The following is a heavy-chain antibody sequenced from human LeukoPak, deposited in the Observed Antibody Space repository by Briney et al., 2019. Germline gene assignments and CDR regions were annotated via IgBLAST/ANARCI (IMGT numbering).Heavy chain of an antibody. D-gene: IGHD3-10*01. V-gene: IGHV3-23*01. Sequence: GGSLRLSCAAPGFTFSSYSMNWVRQAPGKGAEGVSSISGSGDSTYYADSVKGRFTISRDNSKNTLYLQMNSLRAEDTAVYYCAKDRGIISDYWGQGTLVTVSS. J-gene: IGHJ4*02. CDR1: GFTFSSYS. CDR3: AKDRGIISDY. CDR2: ISGSGDST.